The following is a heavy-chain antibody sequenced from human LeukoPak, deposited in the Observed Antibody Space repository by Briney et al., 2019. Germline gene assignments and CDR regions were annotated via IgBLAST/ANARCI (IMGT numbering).Heavy chain of an antibody. CDR2: IYTSGST. D-gene: IGHD3-16*01. CDR3: ARGGGPFDY. J-gene: IGHJ4*02. V-gene: IGHV4-61*02. CDR1: GGSISSGSYY. Sequence: PSQTLSLTCTVSGGSISSGSYYWSWIRQPAGKGLEWIGRIYTSGSTNYNPSLKSRVTISVDTSKNQFSLKLSSVTAADTAVYYCARGGGPFDYWGQGTQVTVSS.